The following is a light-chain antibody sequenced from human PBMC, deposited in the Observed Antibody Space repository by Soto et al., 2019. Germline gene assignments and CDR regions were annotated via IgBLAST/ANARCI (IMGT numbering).Light chain of an antibody. Sequence: QSALTQPASVSGSPGQSITISCTGTSSDVGGYNYVSWYQQHPGKAPKLMIYEVSNRPSGDSNRFSGSKSGNTASLTISGLQAEDEADYYCSSYTSSSTLPYVFGTGTKLTVL. V-gene: IGLV2-14*01. CDR1: SSDVGGYNY. CDR2: EVS. J-gene: IGLJ1*01. CDR3: SSYTSSSTLPYV.